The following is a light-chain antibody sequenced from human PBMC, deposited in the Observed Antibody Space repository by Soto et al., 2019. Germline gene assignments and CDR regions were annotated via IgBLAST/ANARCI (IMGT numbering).Light chain of an antibody. CDR3: QQSYSTPQT. CDR1: QSISSW. J-gene: IGKJ1*01. CDR2: KAS. V-gene: IGKV1-5*03. Sequence: DIQMTQCPSTLSASVGARVTITCRASQSISSWLAWYQQKPGKAHKLLIYKASSLESGVPSRFGGSGSGTDVTLTINSLQPEDFESYYCQQSYSTPQTFCQGAKVDIK.